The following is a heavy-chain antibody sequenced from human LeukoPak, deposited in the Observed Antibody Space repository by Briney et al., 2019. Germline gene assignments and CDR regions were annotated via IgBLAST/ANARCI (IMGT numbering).Heavy chain of an antibody. Sequence: GRSLRLSCAASGFTFSSYGMYWVRQAPGKGLEWVAVIWYDGSNKYYADSVKGRFTISRDNSKNTLYLQMNSLRAEDTAVYYCAKDRYYYDSSGLFDYWGQGTLVTVSS. J-gene: IGHJ4*02. D-gene: IGHD3-22*01. V-gene: IGHV3-33*06. CDR2: IWYDGSNK. CDR1: GFTFSSYG. CDR3: AKDRYYYDSSGLFDY.